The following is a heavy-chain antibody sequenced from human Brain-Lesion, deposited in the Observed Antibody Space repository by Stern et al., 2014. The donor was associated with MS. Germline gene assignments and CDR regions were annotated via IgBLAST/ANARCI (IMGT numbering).Heavy chain of an antibody. CDR3: ARDQRGITIFGVVTDYYFLGMDV. Sequence: VQLVQSGAEVKKPGASVKVSCKTSGCIFTGYYISWVRQAPGQGLEWMAWINPNTGATNYAQKFQGRVTITADTSMSTAYVELNRLTCDDTAVYYCARDQRGITIFGVVTDYYFLGMDVWGQGTTVTVSS. CDR2: INPNTGAT. CDR1: GCIFTGYY. V-gene: IGHV1-2*02. D-gene: IGHD3-3*01. J-gene: IGHJ6*02.